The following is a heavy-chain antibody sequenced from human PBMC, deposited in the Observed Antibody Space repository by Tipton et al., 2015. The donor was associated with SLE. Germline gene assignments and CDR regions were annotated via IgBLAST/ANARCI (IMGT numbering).Heavy chain of an antibody. CDR3: ARVWLNNAFDI. V-gene: IGHV4-4*07. D-gene: IGHD2/OR15-2a*01. Sequence: TLSLTCTVSDGSLSSYYWSWFRQPPGKGLEWIGRIYTSGATDDNPSLKSRVTMSVDMSKNQIFLKMTSVTAADSAVYFCARVWLNNAFDIWGQGTRVTVSS. J-gene: IGHJ3*02. CDR2: IYTSGAT. CDR1: DGSLSSYY.